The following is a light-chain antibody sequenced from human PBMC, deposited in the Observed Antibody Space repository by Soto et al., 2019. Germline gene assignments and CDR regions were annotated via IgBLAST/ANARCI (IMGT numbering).Light chain of an antibody. J-gene: IGLJ3*02. CDR2: EVN. CDR3: TSYTSSNTPV. CDR1: SSDVGGYNY. V-gene: IGLV2-14*01. Sequence: HSVLTQPASVSGSPGQSITISCTGTSSDVGGYNYVSWYQQHPGKAPKLMIYEVNIRPSGVSNRFSGSKSGNTASLTISGLQAEDEADYYCTSYTSSNTPVFGGGTKLTVL.